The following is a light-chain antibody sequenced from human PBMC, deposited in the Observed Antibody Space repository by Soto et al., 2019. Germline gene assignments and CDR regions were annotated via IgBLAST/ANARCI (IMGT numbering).Light chain of an antibody. Sequence: EIVLTKSPGTLSLSPGERATLSCRASQSVSNNYLAWYQQKPGQAPRLLIYDASNRATGIPARFSGSGSGTDFTLTISSLEPEDFAVYYCQQRTKWRTFGQGTKVDIK. CDR3: QQRTKWRT. V-gene: IGKV3-11*01. J-gene: IGKJ1*01. CDR2: DAS. CDR1: QSVSNNY.